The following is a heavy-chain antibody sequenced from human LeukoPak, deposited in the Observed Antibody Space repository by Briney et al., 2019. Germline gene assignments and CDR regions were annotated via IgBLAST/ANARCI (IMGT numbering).Heavy chain of an antibody. J-gene: IGHJ3*02. V-gene: IGHV3-23*01. CDR3: AKEDSSGFDI. CDR2: ISGSGGST. Sequence: GGSLRPSVAALGFTFSSYGMSWFRKAPGKGLEWVSAISGSGGSTYYADSVKGRFTISRDNSKNTLYLQMNSLRAEDTAVYYCAKEDSSGFDIWGQGTMVTVSS. CDR1: GFTFSSYG. D-gene: IGHD3-22*01.